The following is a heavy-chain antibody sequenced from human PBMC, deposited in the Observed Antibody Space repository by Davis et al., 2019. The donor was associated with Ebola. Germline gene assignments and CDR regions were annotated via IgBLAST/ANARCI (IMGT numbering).Heavy chain of an antibody. D-gene: IGHD2-8*01. Sequence: ETLSLTCTVSGGSISSSSYYWGWIRQAPGKGLEWVAVIYSRGTTYYADSVKGRFTISRDNSKNTLYLQMNSLRAEDTAVYYCARGTGMDVWGKGTTVTVSS. CDR1: GGSISSSSYY. CDR3: ARGTGMDV. J-gene: IGHJ6*04. V-gene: IGHV3-66*03. CDR2: IYSRGTT.